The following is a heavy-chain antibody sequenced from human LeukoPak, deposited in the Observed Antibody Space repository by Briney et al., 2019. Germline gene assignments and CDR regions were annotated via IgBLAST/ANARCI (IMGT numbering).Heavy chain of an antibody. V-gene: IGHV4-59*01. Sequence: SETLSHTCTVSGRSISSYYWSWIRQPPGKGLEWIGYIYYSGSTNYNPSLKSRVTISVATSKNQFSLKLSSVTPADTAVYYCARSVGATSPFDYWGQGTLVTVSS. CDR1: GRSISSYY. J-gene: IGHJ4*02. CDR2: IYYSGST. CDR3: ARSVGATSPFDY. D-gene: IGHD1-26*01.